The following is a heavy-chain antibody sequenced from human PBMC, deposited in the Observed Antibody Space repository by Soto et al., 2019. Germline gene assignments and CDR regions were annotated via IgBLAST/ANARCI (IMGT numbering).Heavy chain of an antibody. V-gene: IGHV4-39*01. CDR2: IYYSGST. CDR1: GGSISSSSFH. J-gene: IGHJ5*01. CDR3: ARRERAAGIDWWFDD. D-gene: IGHD6-13*01. Sequence: SETLSLTCTVSGGSISSSSFHWGWIRQPPGKGLEWIGSIYYSGSTYYSPSLKSRVTISVDTSKNQFSLKLSSVTAADTAVYYCARRERAAGIDWWFDDWGHLTPVPAPS.